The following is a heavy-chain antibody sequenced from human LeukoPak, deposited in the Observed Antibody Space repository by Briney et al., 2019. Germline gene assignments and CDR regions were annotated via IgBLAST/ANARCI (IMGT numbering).Heavy chain of an antibody. CDR2: XXXXNGPT. CDR1: GYTFITYG. J-gene: IGHJ3*02. CDR3: ARVWYYDTSGYYSVAAFDI. Sequence: ASVKVSCKSSGYTFITYGITXVXQAPGXGLXXXXXXXXXNGPTNDAQKFQGXVXMXTDXSTSTAYMELRNLRSDDTAVYYCARVWYYDTSGYYSVAAFDIWGQGTMVTVSS. V-gene: IGHV1-18*01. D-gene: IGHD3-22*01.